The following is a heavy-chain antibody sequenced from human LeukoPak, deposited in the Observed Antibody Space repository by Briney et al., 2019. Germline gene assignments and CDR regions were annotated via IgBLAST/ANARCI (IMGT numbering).Heavy chain of an antibody. Sequence: GGSLRLSCAASGFTFSNAWMSWVRQAPGKGLEWVGRIKSKTDGGTTDYAAPVKGRSTISRDDSKNTLYLQMNSLKTEDTAVYYCTTDRGYCSGGSCYYGAFDYWGQGTLVTVSS. D-gene: IGHD2-15*01. CDR1: GFTFSNAW. CDR3: TTDRGYCSGGSCYYGAFDY. V-gene: IGHV3-15*01. J-gene: IGHJ4*02. CDR2: IKSKTDGGTT.